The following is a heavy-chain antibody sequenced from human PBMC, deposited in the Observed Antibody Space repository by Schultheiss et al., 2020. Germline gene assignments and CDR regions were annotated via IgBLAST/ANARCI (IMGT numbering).Heavy chain of an antibody. Sequence: SETLSLTCAVYGGSFSGYYWSWIRQPPGKGLEWIGYIYYSGSTYYNPSLKSRVTISVDTSKNQFSLKLSSVTAADTAVYYCARVTVTTEYYYYGMDVWGQGTTVNVSS. CDR2: IYYSGST. J-gene: IGHJ6*02. V-gene: IGHV4-30-4*08. CDR1: GGSFSGYY. D-gene: IGHD4-17*01. CDR3: ARVTVTTEYYYYGMDV.